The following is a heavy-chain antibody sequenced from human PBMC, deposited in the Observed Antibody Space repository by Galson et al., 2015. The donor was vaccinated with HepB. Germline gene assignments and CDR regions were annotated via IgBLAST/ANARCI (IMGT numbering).Heavy chain of an antibody. J-gene: IGHJ4*02. CDR3: ATPVRGSYHIDY. D-gene: IGHD1-26*01. CDR1: GYTFTSYA. Sequence: SVKVSCKASGYTFTSYAMHWVRQAPGQRLEWMGWINAGNGNTKYSQKFQGRVTITRDTSASTAYMELSSLRSEDTAVYYCATPVRGSYHIDYWGQGTLVTVSS. CDR2: INAGNGNT. V-gene: IGHV1-3*01.